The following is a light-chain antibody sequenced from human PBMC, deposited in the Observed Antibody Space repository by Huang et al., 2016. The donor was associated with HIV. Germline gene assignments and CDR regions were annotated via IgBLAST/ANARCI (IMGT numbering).Light chain of an antibody. Sequence: IQLTQSPSSLSASVGDRVTITCRASQDIGSYLAWYQQKPGKVPNLLIYAASTLESGVPSRFSGSGSGTDFTLTINNLQPEDFATYYCLQLNSYPGAFGPGTNVDV. CDR1: QDIGSY. CDR2: AAS. V-gene: IGKV1-9*01. CDR3: LQLNSYPGA. J-gene: IGKJ3*01.